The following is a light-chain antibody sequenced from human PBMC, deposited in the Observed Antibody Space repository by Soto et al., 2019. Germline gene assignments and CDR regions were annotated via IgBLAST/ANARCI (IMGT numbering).Light chain of an antibody. CDR1: QSISTW. CDR3: QQYNSYWK. Sequence: DIQMTQYHSTLSASVGDRVSVTCRASQSISTWLAWYQQKPGKAPKLLIYDASSLESGVPSRFSGSGSGTEFTLTISSLQPDDFATYYCQQYNSYWKFGQGTKVDI. V-gene: IGKV1-5*01. J-gene: IGKJ1*01. CDR2: DAS.